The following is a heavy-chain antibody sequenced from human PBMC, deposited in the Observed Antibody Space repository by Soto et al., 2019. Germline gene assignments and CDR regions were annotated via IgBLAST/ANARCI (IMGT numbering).Heavy chain of an antibody. V-gene: IGHV3-23*01. J-gene: IGHJ6*02. CDR1: GFTFSSYA. CDR2: ISGSGGST. Sequence: GGSLRLSCAASGFTFSSYAMSWVRQAPGKGLEWVSAISGSGGSTYYADSVKGRFTISRDNSKNTLYLQMNSLRAEDTAVYYCAKDTWSLLYGDYPPWYYGMDVWGQGTTVTVSS. D-gene: IGHD4-17*01. CDR3: AKDTWSLLYGDYPPWYYGMDV.